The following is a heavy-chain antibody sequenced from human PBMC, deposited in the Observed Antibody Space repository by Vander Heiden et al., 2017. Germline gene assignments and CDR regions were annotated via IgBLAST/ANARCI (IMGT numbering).Heavy chain of an antibody. Sequence: RLLEAGRGLVQPGGSLRLSLAASGFSLSTYAMTWVRQGPGEGLEWVSSISATLFTASNFKTYYEESVKGRFTVSRDNSKNTLYLQMNSLRVEDTAVYYCEKELDSYGYDGPDSWGQGTLVTVSS. CDR3: EKELDSYGYDGPDS. D-gene: IGHD5-18*01. CDR2: ISATLFTASNFKT. J-gene: IGHJ4*02. V-gene: IGHV3-23*01. CDR1: GFSLSTYA.